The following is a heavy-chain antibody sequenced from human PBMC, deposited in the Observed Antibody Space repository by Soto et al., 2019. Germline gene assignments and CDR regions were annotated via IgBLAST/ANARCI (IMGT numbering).Heavy chain of an antibody. D-gene: IGHD6-13*01. V-gene: IGHV3-21*01. CDR2: ISSSSSYI. J-gene: IGHJ6*02. Sequence: GGSLRLSCAASGFTFSSYSMNWVRQAPGKGLEWVSSISSSSSYIYYADSVKGRFTISRDNAKNSLYLQMNSLRAEDTAVYYCARGLADIAAAGTWYYGMDVWGQGTTVTVSS. CDR3: ARGLADIAAAGTWYYGMDV. CDR1: GFTFSSYS.